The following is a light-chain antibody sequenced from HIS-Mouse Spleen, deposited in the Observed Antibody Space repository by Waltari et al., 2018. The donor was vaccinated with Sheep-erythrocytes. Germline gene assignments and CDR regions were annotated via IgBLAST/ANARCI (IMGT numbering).Light chain of an antibody. CDR2: DVS. V-gene: IGLV2-11*01. CDR3: CSYAGSYNHV. Sequence: QSALTQPRSVSGSPGPSVTISCTGTSSDVGGYNYVSWYQQPPGKAPKLIIYDVSKRPSGVPDRFSGSKSGNTASLTISGLQAEDEADYYCCSYAGSYNHVFATGTKVTVL. J-gene: IGLJ1*01. CDR1: SSDVGGYNY.